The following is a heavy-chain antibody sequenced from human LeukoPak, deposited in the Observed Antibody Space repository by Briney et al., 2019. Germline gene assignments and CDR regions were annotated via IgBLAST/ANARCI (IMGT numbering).Heavy chain of an antibody. V-gene: IGHV1-8*01. Sequence: ASVRVSSMASGYSFTIYDINWVRQAPGQGLEWMGWMNPNSGNTGYAQKFQGRVTMTRDTSISTAYMELSRLRSDDTAVYYCAREVVPAAINWFDPWGQGTLVTVSS. CDR1: GYSFTIYD. CDR2: MNPNSGNT. CDR3: AREVVPAAINWFDP. D-gene: IGHD2-2*01. J-gene: IGHJ5*02.